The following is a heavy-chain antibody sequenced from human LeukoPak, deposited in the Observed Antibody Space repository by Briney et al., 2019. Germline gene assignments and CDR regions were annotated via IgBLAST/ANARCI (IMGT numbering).Heavy chain of an antibody. Sequence: ASVTVSFTSSVYTFISYGISWVRQAPGQGLEGMGWISAYNGNTNYAQKLQGRVTMTTDTSTSTAYVELRSLRSDDAAVYYCARDPQVYGDFDNWFDPWGQGTLVTVSS. V-gene: IGHV1-18*01. D-gene: IGHD4-17*01. CDR1: VYTFISYG. J-gene: IGHJ5*02. CDR2: ISAYNGNT. CDR3: ARDPQVYGDFDNWFDP.